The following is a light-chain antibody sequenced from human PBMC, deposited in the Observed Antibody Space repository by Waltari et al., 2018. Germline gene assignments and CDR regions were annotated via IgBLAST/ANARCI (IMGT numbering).Light chain of an antibody. J-gene: IGKJ1*01. CDR2: AAS. Sequence: AIRITQSPSSLSASTGDRVTITCRASQGIRSYLAWYQQQPGKAPKVLIYAASTLQSGVPSRFSGSGSGTDFTLTISCLQSEDFAIYYCQQYYSNPATFGQGTKVEIK. V-gene: IGKV1-8*01. CDR3: QQYYSNPAT. CDR1: QGIRSY.